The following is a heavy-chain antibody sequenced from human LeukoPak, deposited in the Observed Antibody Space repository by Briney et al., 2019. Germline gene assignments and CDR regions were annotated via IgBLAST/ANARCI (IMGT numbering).Heavy chain of an antibody. Sequence: ASVKVSCKAPGYTFTSYGISWVRQAPGQGLEWMGWISAYNGNTNYAQKLQGRVTMTTDTSTSTAYMELRSLRSDDTAVYYCARNAADYYDSSGYYEGDWFDPWGQGTLVTVSS. CDR1: GYTFTSYG. D-gene: IGHD3-22*01. CDR3: ARNAADYYDSSGYYEGDWFDP. V-gene: IGHV1-18*01. CDR2: ISAYNGNT. J-gene: IGHJ5*02.